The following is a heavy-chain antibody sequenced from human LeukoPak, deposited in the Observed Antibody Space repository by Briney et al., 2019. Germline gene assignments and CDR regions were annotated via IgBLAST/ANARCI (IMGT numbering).Heavy chain of an antibody. CDR2: ISHDGSNK. Sequence: GRSLRLSCAASGFTFSSYAMHWVRQAPGKGLEWVAVISHDGSNKYYADSVKGRFTISRDNSKNTLYLQMNSLRAEDTAVYYCAAEDSGSYSGTFDYWGQGTLVTVSS. CDR3: AAEDSGSYSGTFDY. CDR1: GFTFSSYA. J-gene: IGHJ4*02. D-gene: IGHD1-26*01. V-gene: IGHV3-30*01.